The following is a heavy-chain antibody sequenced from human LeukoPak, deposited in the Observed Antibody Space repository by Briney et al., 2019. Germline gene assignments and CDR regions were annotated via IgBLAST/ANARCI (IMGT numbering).Heavy chain of an antibody. CDR1: GFTFSSYW. CDR2: ISGSGGST. D-gene: IGHD2-2*01. V-gene: IGHV3-23*01. J-gene: IGHJ4*02. Sequence: GGSLRLSCAVSGFTFSSYWVHWVRQAPGKGLEWVSAISGSGGSTYYADSVKGRFTISRDNSKNTLYLQMNSLRAEDTAVYYCAKDVVVVPGYYFDYWGQGTLVTVSS. CDR3: AKDVVVVPGYYFDY.